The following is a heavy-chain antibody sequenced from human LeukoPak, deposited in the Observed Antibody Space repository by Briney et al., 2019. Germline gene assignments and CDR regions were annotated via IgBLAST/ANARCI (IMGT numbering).Heavy chain of an antibody. D-gene: IGHD6-19*01. J-gene: IGHJ3*01. CDR1: GYTFTSCG. CDR2: VSAYNGNT. Sequence: ASVKVSCKASGYTFTSCGICWVRQAPGQGPEWMGWVSAYNGNTNYAQKFRGRVTMTTGTSTSTAYMELRSLRYDDTAVYYCARDAPQWRNTFDFWGQGTMITVS. V-gene: IGHV1-18*01. CDR3: ARDAPQWRNTFDF.